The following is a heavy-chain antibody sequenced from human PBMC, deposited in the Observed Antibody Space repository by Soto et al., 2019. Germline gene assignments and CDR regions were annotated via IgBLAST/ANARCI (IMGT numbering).Heavy chain of an antibody. V-gene: IGHV3-23*01. CDR2: INGDGAGT. Sequence: GGSLRLSCAASGFTFSTYGLTWVRQAPGKGLEWVSLINGDGAGTYYADSVRGRFTISRDISKNTLYLQMNSLRVEDTALYYCTKDGWGGGNKKPGIDYWGQGTLVTVSS. J-gene: IGHJ4*02. CDR3: TKDGWGGGNKKPGIDY. CDR1: GFTFSTYG. D-gene: IGHD3-10*01.